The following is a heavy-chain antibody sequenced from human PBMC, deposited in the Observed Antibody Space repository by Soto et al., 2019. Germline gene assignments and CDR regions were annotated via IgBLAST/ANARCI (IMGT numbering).Heavy chain of an antibody. V-gene: IGHV6-1*01. CDR3: ARHLDGNAFDI. CDR1: GDSVSSTSAA. D-gene: IGHD3-3*02. J-gene: IGHJ3*02. Sequence: PSQTLSLTCAISGDSVSSTSAAWTWIRQSPSRGLKWLGRTYYMSEWFNDYAVSVKSRITINPDTSKNQFSLQLNSVTPEDTAVYYCARHLDGNAFDIWGQGTMVTVSS. CDR2: TYYMSEWFN.